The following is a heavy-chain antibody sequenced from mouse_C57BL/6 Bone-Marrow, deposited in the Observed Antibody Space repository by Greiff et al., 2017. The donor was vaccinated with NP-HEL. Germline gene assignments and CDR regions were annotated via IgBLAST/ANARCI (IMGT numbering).Heavy chain of an antibody. Sequence: VQLVESGAELARPGASVKLSCKASGYTFTSYGISWVKQRTGQGLEWIGEIYPRSGNTYYNVKFKGKATLTADKSSSTAYMELRSLTSEDSAVYFCASTVVAEDAMDYWGQGTSVTVSS. J-gene: IGHJ4*01. CDR2: IYPRSGNT. CDR3: ASTVVAEDAMDY. CDR1: GYTFTSYG. D-gene: IGHD1-1*01. V-gene: IGHV1-81*01.